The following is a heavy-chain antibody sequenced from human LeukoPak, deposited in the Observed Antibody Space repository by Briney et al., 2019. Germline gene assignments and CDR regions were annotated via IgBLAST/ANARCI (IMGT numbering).Heavy chain of an antibody. D-gene: IGHD3-10*01. CDR2: INHSGST. CDR3: ARTYYYGSGSYGR. Sequence: WETLSLTCAVYGGSFSGYYWSWIRQPPGKGLEWIGEINHSGSTNYNPSLKSRVTISVDTSKNQFSLKLSSVTAADTAVYYCARTYYYGSGSYGRWGQGTLVTVSP. V-gene: IGHV4-34*01. J-gene: IGHJ4*02. CDR1: GGSFSGYY.